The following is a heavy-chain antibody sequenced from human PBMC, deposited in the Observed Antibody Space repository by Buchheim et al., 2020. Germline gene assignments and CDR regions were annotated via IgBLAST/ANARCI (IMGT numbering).Heavy chain of an antibody. D-gene: IGHD3-22*01. CDR1: GFTFSSYG. CDR3: ASYYDSSGYYYGYYYYMDV. Sequence: QVQLVESGGGVVQPGRSLRLSCAASGFTFSSYGMHWVRQAPGKGLEWVAVIWYDGSNKYYADSVKGRFTISRDNAKNTLYLQMNSLRAEDTAVYYCASYYDSSGYYYGYYYYMDVWGKGTT. J-gene: IGHJ6*03. CDR2: IWYDGSNK. V-gene: IGHV3-33*03.